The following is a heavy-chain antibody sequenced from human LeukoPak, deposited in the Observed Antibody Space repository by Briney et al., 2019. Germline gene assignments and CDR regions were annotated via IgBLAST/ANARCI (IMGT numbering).Heavy chain of an antibody. CDR1: GGTFSSYA. Sequence: ASVKVSCKASGGTFSSYAISWVRQAPGQGLEWMGWISAYNGYTNYAQKLQGRVTITTDTSTSTAYMELRSLRSDDTAVYYCARSSPAGLTSFDYWGQGTLVTVSS. V-gene: IGHV1-18*01. CDR2: ISAYNGYT. CDR3: ARSSPAGLTSFDY. J-gene: IGHJ4*02.